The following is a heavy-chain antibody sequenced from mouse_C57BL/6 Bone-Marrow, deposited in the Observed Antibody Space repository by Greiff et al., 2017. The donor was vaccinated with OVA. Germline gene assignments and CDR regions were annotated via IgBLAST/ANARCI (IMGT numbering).Heavy chain of an antibody. CDR2: IDPEDGDT. D-gene: IGHD2-4*01. CDR3: TTWDDYSWFAY. CDR1: GFNIKDYY. Sequence: VQLQQSGAELVRPGASVKLSCTASGFNIKDYYMHWVKQRPEQGLEWIGRIDPEDGDTEYAPKFQGKATMTADTSSNTAYLQLRGLTSEDTAVSYCTTWDDYSWFAYWGQGTLVTVSA. V-gene: IGHV14-1*01. J-gene: IGHJ3*01.